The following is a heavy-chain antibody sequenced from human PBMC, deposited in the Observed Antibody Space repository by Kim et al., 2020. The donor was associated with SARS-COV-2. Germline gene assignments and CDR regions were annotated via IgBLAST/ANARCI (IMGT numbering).Heavy chain of an antibody. CDR1: GDSISRSSYY. CDR2: VSIGGST. CDR3: ARRQTLETVEI. J-gene: IGHJ3*02. V-gene: IGHV4-39*01. D-gene: IGHD1-1*01. Sequence: SETLSLTCSVSGDSISRSSYYWGWIRQPPGKGLEWIGTVSIGGSTDYSPSLKSRVTISVDTSENQLSLKLFSVTAADTAVYYCARRQTLETVEIWGYGT.